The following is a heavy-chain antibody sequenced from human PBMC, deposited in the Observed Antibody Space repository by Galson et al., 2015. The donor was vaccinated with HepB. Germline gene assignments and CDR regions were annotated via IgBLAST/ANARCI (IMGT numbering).Heavy chain of an antibody. D-gene: IGHD5-18*01. CDR3: ARGGQLWAGYFDY. V-gene: IGHV3-30-3*01. Sequence: SLRLSCAASGFTFSSYAMHWVRQAPGKGLEWVAVISYDGSNKYYADSVKGRFTISRDNSKNTLYLQMNSLRAEDTAVYYCARGGQLWAGYFDYWGQGTLVTVSS. CDR2: ISYDGSNK. J-gene: IGHJ4*02. CDR1: GFTFSSYA.